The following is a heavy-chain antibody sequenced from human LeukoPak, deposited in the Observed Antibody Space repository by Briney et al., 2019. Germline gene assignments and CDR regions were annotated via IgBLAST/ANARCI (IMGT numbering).Heavy chain of an antibody. J-gene: IGHJ4*02. CDR2: IYYDGDT. CDR3: ASSRSYCFDH. D-gene: IGHD6-19*01. V-gene: IGHV4-39*01. Sequence: SETLSLTCTVSGDSIYNPGYYWGWIRRPPGKGLEWIGTIYYDGDTYYNASLKSRVTISVDTSNNQFSLRLSSVTAADTAVYYCASSRSYCFDHWGQGTLVTVSS. CDR1: GDSIYNPGYY.